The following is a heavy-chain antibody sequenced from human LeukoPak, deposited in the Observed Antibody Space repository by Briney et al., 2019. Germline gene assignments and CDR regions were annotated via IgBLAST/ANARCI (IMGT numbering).Heavy chain of an antibody. J-gene: IGHJ4*02. D-gene: IGHD2-8*01. CDR3: ARERNGQRYYFDY. CDR1: GGTFSSYA. CDR2: IIPIFGTA. V-gene: IGHV1-69*05. Sequence: ASVKVPCKASGGTFSSYAISWVRQAPGQGLEWMGGIIPIFGTANYAQKFQGRVTITTDESTSTAYMELSSLRSEDTAVYYCARERNGQRYYFDYWGQGTLVTVSS.